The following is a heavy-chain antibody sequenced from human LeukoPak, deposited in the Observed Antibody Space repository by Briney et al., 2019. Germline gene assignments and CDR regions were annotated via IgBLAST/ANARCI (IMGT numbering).Heavy chain of an antibody. J-gene: IGHJ6*02. CDR3: ARWDYSSSRSYYYYGMDV. D-gene: IGHD4-11*01. CDR1: GYTFTSYD. V-gene: IGHV1-8*01. Sequence: ASVTVSCKASGYTFTSYDINWVRQATGHGLEWMGWMNPNSGNTGYAQKFQGRVTTTRNTSISTAYMDLSSLRSEDTAVYYCARWDYSSSRSYYYYGMDVWGQGTTVTVSS. CDR2: MNPNSGNT.